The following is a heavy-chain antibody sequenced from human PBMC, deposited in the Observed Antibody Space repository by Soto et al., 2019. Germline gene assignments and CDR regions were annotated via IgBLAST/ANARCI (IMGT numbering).Heavy chain of an antibody. CDR3: ARQVYYDSSGYYYVGAFDI. D-gene: IGHD3-22*01. Sequence: PGESLKISCKGSGYSFTSYWIGWVRQMPGKGLEWMGIIYPGDSDTRYSPSFQGQVTISADKSISTAYLQWSSLKASDTAMYYCARQVYYDSSGYYYVGAFDIWGQGTMVTVS. CDR1: GYSFTSYW. CDR2: IYPGDSDT. J-gene: IGHJ3*02. V-gene: IGHV5-51*01.